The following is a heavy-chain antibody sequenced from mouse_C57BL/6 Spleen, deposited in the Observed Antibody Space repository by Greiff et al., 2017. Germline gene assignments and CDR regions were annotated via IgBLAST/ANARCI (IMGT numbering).Heavy chain of an antibody. J-gene: IGHJ3*01. CDR1: GYAFSSSW. CDR3: ASLYPGAY. D-gene: IGHD2-12*01. Sequence: QVQLQQSGPELVKPGASVKISCKASGYAFSSSWMNWVKQRPGKGLEWIGRIYPGDGDTNYNGKFKGKATLTADKSSSTADMQLSSLTSEDSAVYFCASLYPGAYWGQGTLVTVSA. V-gene: IGHV1-82*01. CDR2: IYPGDGDT.